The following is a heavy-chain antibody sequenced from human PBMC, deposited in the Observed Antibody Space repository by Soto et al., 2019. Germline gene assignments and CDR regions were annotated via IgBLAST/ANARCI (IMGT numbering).Heavy chain of an antibody. CDR3: ASDNGFGESDV. CDR1: GYSFTSYG. CDR2: ISAYNGNT. J-gene: IGHJ6*02. V-gene: IGHV1-18*01. D-gene: IGHD3-10*01. Sequence: QVQLVQSGAEVKKPGASVKVSCKASGYSFTSYGISWVRQAPGQGLEWMGWISAYNGNTNYAQKLQGRVTMTTDTTTSTGYMELRSLRSDDTAVYYCASDNGFGESDVWGQGTTVTVSS.